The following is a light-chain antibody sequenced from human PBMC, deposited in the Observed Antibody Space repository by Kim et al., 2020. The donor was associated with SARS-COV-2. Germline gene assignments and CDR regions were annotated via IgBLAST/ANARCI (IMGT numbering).Light chain of an antibody. CDR1: QSVSSSY. CDR2: GAS. Sequence: SPGETATLSCRASQSVSSSYLAWYQQKPGQAPRLLIYGASSRATGIPDRFSGSGSGTDFTLTISRLEPEDFAVYYCQQYGSSPYTFGQGTKLEI. V-gene: IGKV3-20*01. CDR3: QQYGSSPYT. J-gene: IGKJ2*01.